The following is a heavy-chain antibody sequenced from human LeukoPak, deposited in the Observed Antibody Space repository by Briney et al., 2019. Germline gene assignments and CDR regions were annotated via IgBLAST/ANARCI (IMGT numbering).Heavy chain of an antibody. CDR1: GGSISSSNW. CDR3: ARAVTGTTDWFDP. D-gene: IGHD1-7*01. V-gene: IGHV4-4*02. Sequence: SETLSLTCAVSGGSISSSNWWSWVRQPPGKGLEWIGEIYHSGSTNYNPSLKSRVTISVDKSKNQFSLKLSSVTAADTAVYYCARAVTGTTDWFDPWGQGTLVTVSS. J-gene: IGHJ5*02. CDR2: IYHSGST.